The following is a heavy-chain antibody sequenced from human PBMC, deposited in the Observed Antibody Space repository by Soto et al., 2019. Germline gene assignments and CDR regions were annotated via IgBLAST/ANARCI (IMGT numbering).Heavy chain of an antibody. D-gene: IGHD3-10*01. V-gene: IGHV1-46*01. Sequence: VASVKVSCKASGYSFSSYYMHWVRQAPGQGLEWMGVIHPSGGSTSYAQQFQGRVTMTRDTSTSTVYLELSSLTSEDTAVYYCARVSDRFDYWGQGTLVTVST. J-gene: IGHJ4*02. CDR1: GYSFSSYY. CDR2: IHPSGGST. CDR3: ARVSDRFDY.